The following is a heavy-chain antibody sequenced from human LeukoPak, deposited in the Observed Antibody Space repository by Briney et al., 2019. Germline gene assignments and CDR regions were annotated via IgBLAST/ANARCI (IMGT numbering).Heavy chain of an antibody. CDR3: ARGYCSGGSCWDFDY. Sequence: ASVKVSCKASGYTFTDYYMHWVRQAPGQGLEWMGWINPNSGGTNYAQKFQGRVTMTRDTSISTAYMELSRLRSDDTAVYYCARGYCSGGSCWDFDYWGQGTLVTVSS. CDR2: INPNSGGT. J-gene: IGHJ4*02. V-gene: IGHV1-2*02. CDR1: GYTFTDYY. D-gene: IGHD2-15*01.